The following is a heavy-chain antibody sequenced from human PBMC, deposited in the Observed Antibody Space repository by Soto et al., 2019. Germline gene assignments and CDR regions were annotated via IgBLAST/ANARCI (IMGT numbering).Heavy chain of an antibody. CDR3: AHDMSLRL. CDR1: GYTLTELS. V-gene: IGHV1-24*01. CDR2: FDPEDGEE. D-gene: IGHD3-9*01. Sequence: ASVKVSCKVSGYTLTELSMQWVRQAPGKGLEWMGGFDPEDGEEMYAQKFQGRGTMTEDTSTDTAYTELRGLRSDDTGAYYCAHDMSLRLWGQGTLVTVSS. J-gene: IGHJ4*02.